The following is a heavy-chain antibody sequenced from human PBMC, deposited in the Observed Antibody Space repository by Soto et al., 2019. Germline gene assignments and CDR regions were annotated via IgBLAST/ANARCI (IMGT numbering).Heavy chain of an antibody. CDR3: ARPRSYYYDSSAEGAFDI. CDR2: GIPLFGTA. J-gene: IGHJ3*02. V-gene: IGHV1-69*13. Sequence: SSVKLCCKASQGTFSTYGTSLVRQAPGQGPKWLGGGIPLFGTAKYAHRFQGRVTITADESTSTAYIELTSLRSEDTAVYYCARPRSYYYDSSAEGAFDIWGKGTMVTVSS. CDR1: QGTFSTYG. D-gene: IGHD3-22*01.